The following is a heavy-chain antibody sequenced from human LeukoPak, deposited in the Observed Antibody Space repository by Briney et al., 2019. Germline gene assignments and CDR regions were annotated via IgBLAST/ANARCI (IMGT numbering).Heavy chain of an antibody. CDR3: AREVGLRRETHKTYYFDY. V-gene: IGHV6-1*01. D-gene: IGHD1-26*01. Sequence: SQTLSLTCAISGDSVSSNSAAWNWIRQSPSRGLEWLGRTYYRSKWYNDYAVSVKSRITINPDTSKNQFSLQLNSVTPEDTAVYYCAREVGLRRETHKTYYFDYWGQGTLVTVSS. CDR1: GDSVSSNSAA. J-gene: IGHJ4*02. CDR2: TYYRSKWYN.